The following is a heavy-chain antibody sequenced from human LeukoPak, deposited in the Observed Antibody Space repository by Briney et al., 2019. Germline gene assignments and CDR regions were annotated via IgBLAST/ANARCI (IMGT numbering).Heavy chain of an antibody. Sequence: SETLSLTCTVSGGSISSYYWSWIRQPPGKGLEWIGYIYYSGSTNYNPSLKSRVTISVDTSKNQFSLKLSSVTAADTAVYYRARVYYYDSSGYWDYYYYMDVWGKGTTVTVSS. CDR3: ARVYYYDSSGYWDYYYYMDV. CDR2: IYYSGST. CDR1: GGSISSYY. D-gene: IGHD3-22*01. J-gene: IGHJ6*03. V-gene: IGHV4-59*01.